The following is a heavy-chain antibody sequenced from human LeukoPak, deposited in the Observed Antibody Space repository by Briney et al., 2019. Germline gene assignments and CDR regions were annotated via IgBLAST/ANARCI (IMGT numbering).Heavy chain of an antibody. CDR3: ARATSGSYYVY. V-gene: IGHV4-34*01. CDR2: INHSGST. J-gene: IGHJ4*02. CDR1: GGSFSGYY. Sequence: SETLSLTCAVYGGSFSGYYWSWIRQPPGKGLEWIGEINHSGSTNYNPSLKSRVTMSVDTSKNQFSLKLSSVTAADTAVYYCARATSGSYYVYWGQGTLVTVSS. D-gene: IGHD1-26*01.